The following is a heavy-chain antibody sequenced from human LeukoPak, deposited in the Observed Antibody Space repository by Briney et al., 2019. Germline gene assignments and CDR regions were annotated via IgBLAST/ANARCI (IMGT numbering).Heavy chain of an antibody. Sequence: PGGSLTLSCAASGFTFSTYWMTWVRQVPGKGLEWVANIHKAGTESYYVDSVKGRFAISRDNAKNSLYLQLSSLRVDDTAVYYCARVGTWELQRVFDYWGQGTLVTVSS. J-gene: IGHJ4*02. CDR3: ARVGTWELQRVFDY. V-gene: IGHV3-7*01. CDR2: IHKAGTES. CDR1: GFTFSTYW. D-gene: IGHD1-26*01.